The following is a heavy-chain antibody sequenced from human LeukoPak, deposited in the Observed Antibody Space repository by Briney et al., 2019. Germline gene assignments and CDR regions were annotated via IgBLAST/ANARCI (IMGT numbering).Heavy chain of an antibody. CDR2: IYTSGST. CDR3: ARDPDSSGWYDY. Sequence: SETLSLTCTVSGGSISSYHWSWIRQPAGKGLEWIGRIYTSGSTNYNPSLKSRVTMSVDTSKNQFSLKLSSVTAADTAVYYCARDPDSSGWYDYWGQGTLVTVSS. D-gene: IGHD6-19*01. CDR1: GGSISSYH. J-gene: IGHJ4*02. V-gene: IGHV4-4*07.